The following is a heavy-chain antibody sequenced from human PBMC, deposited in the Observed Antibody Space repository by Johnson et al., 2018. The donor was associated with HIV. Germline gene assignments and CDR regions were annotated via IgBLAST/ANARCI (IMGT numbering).Heavy chain of an antibody. CDR2: IYSGGST. CDR3: AKSGITMIVVGGMGAFDI. CDR1: GFTVSSNY. D-gene: IGHD3-22*01. Sequence: VQLVESGGGLIQPGGSLRLSCAASGFTVSSNYMSWVRQAPGKGLAWVSVIYSGGSTYYADSVKGRFPISRDNAMNSLYLQMNTVRAEDTAVYYCAKSGITMIVVGGMGAFDIWGQGTMVTVSS. V-gene: IGHV3-53*01. J-gene: IGHJ3*02.